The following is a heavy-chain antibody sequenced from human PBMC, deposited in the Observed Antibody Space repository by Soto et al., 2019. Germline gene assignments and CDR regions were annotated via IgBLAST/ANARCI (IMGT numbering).Heavy chain of an antibody. CDR3: AREGSYSAYNFAHGIQLWSFDF. J-gene: IGHJ4*02. V-gene: IGHV4-4*07. CDR1: GGSIDTFY. Sequence: SETLSLTCTVSGGSIDTFYWSWVRQPAGKGLEWIGRIFSSGSTSFNPSLESRVAMSVDTSKNHFSLNLSSVTAADMAVYYCAREGSYSAYNFAHGIQLWSFDFWGQGALVTVSS. D-gene: IGHD5-12*01. CDR2: IFSSGST.